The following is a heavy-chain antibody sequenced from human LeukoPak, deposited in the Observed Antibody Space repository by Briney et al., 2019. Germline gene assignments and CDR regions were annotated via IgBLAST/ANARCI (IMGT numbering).Heavy chain of an antibody. J-gene: IGHJ3*02. D-gene: IGHD4-17*01. CDR3: ARPYGDYARGAFDI. V-gene: IGHV3-48*01. CDR2: ISSSNSYT. Sequence: ETLSLTCTVSGGSIRSSSYYWVWIRQAPGKGLEWVSYISSSNSYTNYADSVKGRFYADSVKGRFTIYRDNSKNTVYLQMNTLRAEDTAMYFCARPYGDYARGAFDIWGQGTTVTVSS. CDR1: GGSIRSSS.